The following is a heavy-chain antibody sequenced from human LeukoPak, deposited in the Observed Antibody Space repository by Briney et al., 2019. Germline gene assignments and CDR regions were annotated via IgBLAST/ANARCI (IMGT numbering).Heavy chain of an antibody. CDR3: ARDQGYSYGHSFDY. CDR1: GFSFSSCS. Sequence: GGSLRLSCVASGFSFSSCSMNWVRQAPGKGLEWVSSISSSSSYIYYADSVKGRFTISRDNAKNSLYLQMNSLRAEDTAVYYCARDQGYSYGHSFDYWGQGTLVTVSS. J-gene: IGHJ4*02. D-gene: IGHD5-18*01. CDR2: ISSSSSYI. V-gene: IGHV3-21*01.